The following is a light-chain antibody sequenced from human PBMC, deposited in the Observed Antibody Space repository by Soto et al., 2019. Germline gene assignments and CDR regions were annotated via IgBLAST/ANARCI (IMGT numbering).Light chain of an antibody. CDR2: LGS. CDR3: MQALQTPWT. J-gene: IGKJ1*01. V-gene: IGKV2-28*01. CDR1: HGLLHRNGYNY. Sequence: DIMMTQSPISLPITPGEPASISCRSNHGLLHRNGYNYLDWYLQKPGQSPQLLIYLGSNRASGVPDRFSGSGSGTDFTLKISRVEAEDVGVYYCMQALQTPWTFGQGTKVDIK.